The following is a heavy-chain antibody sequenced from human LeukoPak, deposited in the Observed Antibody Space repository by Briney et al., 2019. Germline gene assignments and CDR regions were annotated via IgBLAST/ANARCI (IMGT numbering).Heavy chain of an antibody. CDR2: IIPIFGTA. D-gene: IGHD3-3*01. V-gene: IGHV1-69*13. Sequence: GASVKVSCKASGGTFSSYAISWVRQAPGQGLEWMGGIIPIFGTAGYAQKFQGRVTITADESTSTAYMELSSLRSEDTAVYYCASAIAIFGVVPVGIDYWGQGTLVTVSS. CDR1: GGTFSSYA. J-gene: IGHJ4*02. CDR3: ASAIAIFGVVPVGIDY.